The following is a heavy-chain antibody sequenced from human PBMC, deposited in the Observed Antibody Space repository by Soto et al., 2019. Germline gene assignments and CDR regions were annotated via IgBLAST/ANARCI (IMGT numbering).Heavy chain of an antibody. Sequence: ASVKVSCKASGYTFTSYYMHWVRQAPGQGLEWMGIINPSGGSTSYAQKFQGRVTMTRDTSTSTVYMELSSLRSEDTAVYYCARQLLDYYYYYGMDVWGQGTTVTVSS. D-gene: IGHD2-2*01. V-gene: IGHV1-46*03. CDR3: ARQLLDYYYYYGMDV. CDR2: INPSGGST. J-gene: IGHJ6*02. CDR1: GYTFTSYY.